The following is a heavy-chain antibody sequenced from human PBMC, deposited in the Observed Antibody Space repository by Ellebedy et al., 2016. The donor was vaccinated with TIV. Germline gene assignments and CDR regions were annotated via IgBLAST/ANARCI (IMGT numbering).Heavy chain of an antibody. CDR3: ARWGEADWGYIRAFDI. D-gene: IGHD7-27*01. V-gene: IGHV4-61*01. J-gene: IGHJ3*02. CDR1: GGSVSSGSYY. CDR2: IYSSGIT. Sequence: SETLSLXXTVSGGSVSSGSYYWTWIRQPPGKGLEWIGHIYSSGITSYNSPLKSRVTISLDTSKNQLSLKLTSMTAADTAVYYCARWGEADWGYIRAFDIWGQGTMVTVSS.